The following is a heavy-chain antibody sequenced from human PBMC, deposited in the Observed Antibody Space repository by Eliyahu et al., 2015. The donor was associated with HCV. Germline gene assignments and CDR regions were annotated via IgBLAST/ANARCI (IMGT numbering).Heavy chain of an antibody. Sequence: QVQLVESGGGVVQPGRSLRXSXXASGFTFXXXXMHWVRXAPGKGLEWVALISYDGSHQYYADSVKGRFTISRDNSKNTLYLQLNSLRAEDTAVYYCARGPYYYSYYFDYWGQGTLVTVSS. J-gene: IGHJ4*02. CDR3: ARGPYYYSYYFDY. D-gene: IGHD3-10*01. CDR2: ISYDGSHQ. CDR1: GFTFXXXX. V-gene: IGHV3-30*04.